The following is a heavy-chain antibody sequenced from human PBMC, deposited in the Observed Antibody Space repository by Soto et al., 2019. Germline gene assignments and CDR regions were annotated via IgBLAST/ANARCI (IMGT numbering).Heavy chain of an antibody. CDR2: IYYSGST. J-gene: IGHJ5*02. CDR3: ARDHKVTRGYNWFDP. Sequence: SSETLSLTCTVSGGSISSYYWSWIRQPPGKGLEWIGYIYYSGSTNYNPSLKSRVTISVDTSKNQFSLKLSSVTAADTAVYYCARDHKVTRGYNWFDPWGQGTLVTVSS. V-gene: IGHV4-59*01. D-gene: IGHD4-4*01. CDR1: GGSISSYY.